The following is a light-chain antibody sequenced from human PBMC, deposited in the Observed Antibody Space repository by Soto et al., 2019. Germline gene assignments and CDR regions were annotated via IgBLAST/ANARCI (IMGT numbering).Light chain of an antibody. CDR3: QQYYSYPPP. CDR2: AAS. J-gene: IGKJ4*01. Sequence: AIRMTQSPSSFSASTGDRVTITCRAGQGISSYLAWYQQKPGKAPKLLIYAASTLQGGVPSRSSGIGSGTDFTLTISCLQSEDFATYYCQQYYSYPPPFGGGTKVDIK. V-gene: IGKV1-8*01. CDR1: QGISSY.